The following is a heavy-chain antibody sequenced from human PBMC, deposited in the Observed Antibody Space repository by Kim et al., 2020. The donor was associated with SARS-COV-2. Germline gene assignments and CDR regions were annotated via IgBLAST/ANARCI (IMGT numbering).Heavy chain of an antibody. CDR2: IGGDEKT. CDR1: GFTFSSNA. CDR3: AKDLWGFSGNDY. D-gene: IGHD3-10*01. J-gene: IGHJ4*02. V-gene: IGHV3-23*01. Sequence: GGSLRLSCAVSGFTFSSNAMNWVRRAPGKGLEWVSGIGGDEKTYYADSVKGRFTISRDNSKNTLYLQMNSLRAEDTARYYCAKDLWGFSGNDYWGQGTLVTVSS.